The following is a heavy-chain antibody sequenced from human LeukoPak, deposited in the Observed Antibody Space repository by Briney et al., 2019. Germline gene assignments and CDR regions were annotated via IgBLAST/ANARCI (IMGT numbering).Heavy chain of an antibody. CDR3: ARDRSSIAGSAPTPYYYMDV. D-gene: IGHD6-6*01. CDR1: GGSFSGYY. Sequence: SETLSLTCAVYGGSFSGYYWSWIRQPAGKGLEWIGRIYTSGSTNYNPSLKSRVTMSVDTSKNQFSLKLSSVTAADTAVYYCARDRSSIAGSAPTPYYYMDVWGKGTTVTVSS. CDR2: IYTSGST. J-gene: IGHJ6*03. V-gene: IGHV4-4*07.